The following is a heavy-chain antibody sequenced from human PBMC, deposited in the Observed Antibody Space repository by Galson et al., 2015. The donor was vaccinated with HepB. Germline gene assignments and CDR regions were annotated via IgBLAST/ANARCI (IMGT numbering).Heavy chain of an antibody. Sequence: LRLSCAASGFTFSSYAMSWVRQAPGKGLEWVSAISGSGGSTYYADSVKGRFTISRDNSKNTLYLQMNSLRAEDTAVYYCAKPLKERITMVRGVIIPDGMDVWGQGTTVTVSS. CDR3: AKPLKERITMVRGVIIPDGMDV. CDR1: GFTFSSYA. CDR2: ISGSGGST. D-gene: IGHD3-10*01. V-gene: IGHV3-23*01. J-gene: IGHJ6*02.